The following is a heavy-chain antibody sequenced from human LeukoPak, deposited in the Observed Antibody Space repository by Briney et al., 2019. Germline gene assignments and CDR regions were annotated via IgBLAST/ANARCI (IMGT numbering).Heavy chain of an antibody. D-gene: IGHD3-10*01. CDR3: GKPKARGARGPLDL. CDR1: GGSISSSSYY. CDR2: IYYSGSA. J-gene: IGHJ4*01. V-gene: IGHV4-39*01. Sequence: SETLSLTCTVSGGSISSSSYYWGWIRQPPGKGLEWIGSIYYSGSAYDNPSLKSRVAISVDTSKNQFSLKLSSVTTAYTADYYLGKPKARGARGPLDLWGQGNPVTASS.